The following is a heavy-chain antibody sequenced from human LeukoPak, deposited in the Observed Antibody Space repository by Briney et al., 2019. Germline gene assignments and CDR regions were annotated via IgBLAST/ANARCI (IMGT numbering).Heavy chain of an antibody. V-gene: IGHV4-59*12. Sequence: PSETLSLTCTVSGGSISSYYWSWVRQPPGKGLEWIGYIYYSGSTNYNPSLKSRVTISVDTSKNQFSLKLSSVTAADTAVYYCASGIAAAGTWFDPWGQGTLVTVSS. CDR2: IYYSGST. CDR1: GGSISSYY. CDR3: ASGIAAAGTWFDP. J-gene: IGHJ5*02. D-gene: IGHD6-13*01.